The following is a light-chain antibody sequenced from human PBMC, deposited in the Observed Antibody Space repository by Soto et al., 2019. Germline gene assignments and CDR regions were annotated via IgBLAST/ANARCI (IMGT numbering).Light chain of an antibody. V-gene: IGKV3-15*01. CDR3: LQYNKWPPWT. CDR1: QNVGNS. Sequence: IVMTQSPGTLSVSQGERVTLSCRASQNVGNSLAWYRQKPGQAPRLLVYGASTRATGIPARFSGSGSGTEFTLTISSLQSEDFAFYYCLQYNKWPPWTFGQGTKVDIK. J-gene: IGKJ1*01. CDR2: GAS.